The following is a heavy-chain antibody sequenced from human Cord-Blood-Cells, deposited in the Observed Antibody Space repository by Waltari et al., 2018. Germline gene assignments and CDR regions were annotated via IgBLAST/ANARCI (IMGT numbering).Heavy chain of an antibody. Sequence: EVQLVESGGGLVKPGGSLRLSCAASGFTFSNAWMSWVRQATGKGLEWVGRIKSKTDGGTTDYAAPVKGRFTISRDDSKNTLYLQMNSLKTEDTAVYYCTTYFSSGSYYFDYWGQGTLVTVSS. CDR1: GFTFSNAW. J-gene: IGHJ4*02. D-gene: IGHD1-26*01. CDR2: IKSKTDGGTT. CDR3: TTYFSSGSYYFDY. V-gene: IGHV3-15*01.